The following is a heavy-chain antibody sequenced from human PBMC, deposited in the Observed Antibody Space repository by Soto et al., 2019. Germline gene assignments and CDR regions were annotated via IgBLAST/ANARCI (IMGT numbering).Heavy chain of an antibody. CDR3: ARVGYCSGGSCYFSYYYGMDV. Sequence: LETLSLTCTVSGGSISSYYWSWIRQPPGKGLEWIGYIYYSGSTNYNPSLKSRVTISVDTSKNQFSLKLSSVTAADTAVYYCARVGYCSGGSCYFSYYYGMDVWGQGTTVTVS. V-gene: IGHV4-59*01. D-gene: IGHD2-15*01. CDR2: IYYSGST. CDR1: GGSISSYY. J-gene: IGHJ6*02.